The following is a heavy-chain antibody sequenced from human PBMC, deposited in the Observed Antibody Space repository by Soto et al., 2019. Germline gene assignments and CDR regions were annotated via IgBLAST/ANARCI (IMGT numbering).Heavy chain of an antibody. Sequence: SETLSLTCAVYGGSFSGYYWSWIRQPPGKGLEWIGEINHSGSTNYNPSLKSRVTISVDTSKNQFSLKLSSVTAADTAVYYCARGPLRITMVRGVQRPLDYWGQGTLVTVS. V-gene: IGHV4-34*01. CDR1: GGSFSGYY. CDR3: ARGPLRITMVRGVQRPLDY. D-gene: IGHD3-10*01. J-gene: IGHJ4*02. CDR2: INHSGST.